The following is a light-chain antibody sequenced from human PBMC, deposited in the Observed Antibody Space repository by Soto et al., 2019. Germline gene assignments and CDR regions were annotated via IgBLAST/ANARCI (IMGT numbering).Light chain of an antibody. CDR2: DVS. Sequence: QSVLTQPASVSGSPGQSITISCTGTISDVGSYNHVSWYQQYPGKAPKLMIYDVSTRPSGVSDRFSGSKSGTTASLTISGLRAQDEAAYYRGSYTTSSNYVFGTGTKVTVL. CDR3: GSYTTSSNYV. J-gene: IGLJ1*01. V-gene: IGLV2-14*03. CDR1: ISDVGSYNH.